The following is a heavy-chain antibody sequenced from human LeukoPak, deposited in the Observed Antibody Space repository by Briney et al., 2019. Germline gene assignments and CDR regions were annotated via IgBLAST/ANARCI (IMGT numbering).Heavy chain of an antibody. CDR2: IRQHGSET. V-gene: IGHV3-7*01. J-gene: IGHJ1*01. CDR1: GFTFSNYW. CDR3: ATYSSSNGREFQY. Sequence: GGSLRLSCEGSGFTFSNYWMSWVRQAPGKGLEWVANIRQHGSETYYGDSVKGRFTISRDNAKNSLYLQMNSLRAEDTAVYYCATYSSSNGREFQYWGQGTLVTVSS. D-gene: IGHD2-2*01.